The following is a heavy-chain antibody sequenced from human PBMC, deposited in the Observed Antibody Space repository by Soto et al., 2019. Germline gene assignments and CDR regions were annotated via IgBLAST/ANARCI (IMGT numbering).Heavy chain of an antibody. CDR3: ARGATMVRGAELDY. Sequence: SETLSLTCAVYGGSFSGYYWSWIRQPPGKGLEWIGEINHSGSTNYNPSLKSRVTISVDTSKNQFSLKLSSVTAADTAVYYCARGATMVRGAELDYWGQGTLVTVSS. CDR1: GGSFSGYY. CDR2: INHSGST. J-gene: IGHJ4*02. V-gene: IGHV4-34*01. D-gene: IGHD3-10*01.